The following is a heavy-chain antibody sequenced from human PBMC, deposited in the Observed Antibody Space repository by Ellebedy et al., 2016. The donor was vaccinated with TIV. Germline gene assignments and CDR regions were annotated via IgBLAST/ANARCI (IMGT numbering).Heavy chain of an antibody. V-gene: IGHV3-30-3*01. CDR2: ISYDGSNK. J-gene: IGHJ3*02. Sequence: PGGSLRLSCAGPGFTLSTYAMHWVRQAPGKGLEWVAVISYDGSNKFNTQSLQGRFTISRDNSKNTLYLHVDSLRAEDTAVYYCAREGPAKVDAFDIWGQGTLVTVSS. CDR1: GFTLSTYA. CDR3: AREGPAKVDAFDI.